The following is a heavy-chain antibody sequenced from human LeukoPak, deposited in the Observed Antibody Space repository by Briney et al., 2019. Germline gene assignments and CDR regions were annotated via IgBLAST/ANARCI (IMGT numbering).Heavy chain of an antibody. Sequence: PGGSLRLSCAASGFTFSSYAMSWVRQAPGKGLEWVSAISGSGGSTYYADSVKGRFTISRDNSKNTLYLQMNSLRAEDTAVYYCAKDTAWGLVDTAMGPFDYWGQGTLATVSS. J-gene: IGHJ4*02. V-gene: IGHV3-23*01. CDR1: GFTFSSYA. CDR3: AKDTAWGLVDTAMGPFDY. CDR2: ISGSGGST. D-gene: IGHD5-18*01.